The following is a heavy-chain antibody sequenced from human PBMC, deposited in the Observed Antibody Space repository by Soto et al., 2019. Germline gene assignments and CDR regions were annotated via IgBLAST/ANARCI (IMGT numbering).Heavy chain of an antibody. CDR1: GFTFSFSW. Sequence: EVQLVESGGGLVQPGGSLRLSCAASGFTFSFSWMNWVRQAPGKGLEWVAYISADGSEKTYVDSVKGRFTISRDNAKNSLYLQMNSLRVEDTAIYYCARTPRLLDSWGQGTLVTVSS. J-gene: IGHJ4*02. CDR2: ISADGSEK. CDR3: ARTPRLLDS. V-gene: IGHV3-7*01. D-gene: IGHD6-6*01.